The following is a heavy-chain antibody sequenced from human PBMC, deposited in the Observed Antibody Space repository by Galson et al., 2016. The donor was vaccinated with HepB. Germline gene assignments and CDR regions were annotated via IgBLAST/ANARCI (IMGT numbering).Heavy chain of an antibody. J-gene: IGHJ2*01. CDR2: AGTAGDT. CDR3: ARADTVMGTYWYFDL. V-gene: IGHV3-13*01. D-gene: IGHD5-18*01. CDR1: GFTFSSYW. Sequence: SLRLSCADSGFTFSSYWMHWVRQAPGKGLVWVSGAGTAGDTNYPGSVKGRFTISRENAKNSLYLQMNSLRAGDTAVYYCARADTVMGTYWYFDLWGRGTLVTVSS.